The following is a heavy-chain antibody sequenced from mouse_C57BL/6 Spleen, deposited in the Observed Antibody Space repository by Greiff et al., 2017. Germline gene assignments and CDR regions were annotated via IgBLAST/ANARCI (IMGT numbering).Heavy chain of an antibody. Sequence: EVKLMESGPGLVKPSQSLSLTCSVTGYSITSGYYWYWIRQFPGNKLEWMGYISYDGSNNYNPSLKNRISITRDTSKNQFFLKLNSVTTEETATCYSARDDYVLFDYWGQGTTLTVSS. CDR3: ARDDYVLFDY. CDR1: GYSITSGYY. J-gene: IGHJ2*01. D-gene: IGHD2-4*01. CDR2: ISYDGSN. V-gene: IGHV3-6*01.